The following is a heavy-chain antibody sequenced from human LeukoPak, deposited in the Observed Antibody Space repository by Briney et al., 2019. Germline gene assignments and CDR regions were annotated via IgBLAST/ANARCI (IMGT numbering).Heavy chain of an antibody. V-gene: IGHV4-61*02. D-gene: IGHD7-27*01. CDR3: ASRKLGNDY. J-gene: IGHJ4*01. Sequence: SETLSLTCTVSGGSINSGSYYWTWIRQLAGKGLEWIGRIYTSGSSSYNPSLRSRVTISADTSKNQFSLKLSSVTAADTAVYYCASRKLGNDYWGQGTLVTVSS. CDR2: IYTSGSS. CDR1: GGSINSGSYY.